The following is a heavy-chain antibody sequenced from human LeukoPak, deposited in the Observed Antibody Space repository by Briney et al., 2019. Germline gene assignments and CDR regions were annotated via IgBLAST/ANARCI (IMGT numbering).Heavy chain of an antibody. Sequence: KSSETLSLTCTVSGRSINSYYWGWIRQPPGKGLEWIGYIYYSGSTNYNPSLKSRVTISVDTSKNQFSLKLRSVTAADTAVYYCARDLGYSSSYYYGMDVWGQGTTVTVSS. V-gene: IGHV4-59*01. CDR3: ARDLGYSSSYYYGMDV. J-gene: IGHJ6*02. CDR1: GRSINSYY. D-gene: IGHD6-13*01. CDR2: IYYSGST.